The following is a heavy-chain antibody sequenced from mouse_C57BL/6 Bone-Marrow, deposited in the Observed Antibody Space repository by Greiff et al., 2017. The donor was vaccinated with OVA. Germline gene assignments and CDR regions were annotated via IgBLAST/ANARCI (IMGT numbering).Heavy chain of an antibody. CDR3: AREELGRGYFYYAMDY. J-gene: IGHJ4*01. V-gene: IGHV1-82*01. CDR2: IYPGDGDT. CDR1: GYAFSSSW. Sequence: QVQLQQSGPELVKPGASVKISCKASGYAFSSSWMNWVKQRPGKGLEWIGRIYPGDGDTNYNGKFKGKATLTADKSSSTAYMQLCILTTEDSSVYFCAREELGRGYFYYAMDYWGQGTSVTVSS. D-gene: IGHD1-3*01.